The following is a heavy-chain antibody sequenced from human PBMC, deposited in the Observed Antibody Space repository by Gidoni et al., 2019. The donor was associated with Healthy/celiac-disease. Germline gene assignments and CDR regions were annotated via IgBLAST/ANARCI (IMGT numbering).Heavy chain of an antibody. CDR2: IWYDGSNK. CDR1: GFTFSSYG. J-gene: IGHJ4*02. CDR3: ARGFLYYDSSGYFFDY. V-gene: IGHV3-33*01. D-gene: IGHD3-22*01. Sequence: QVQLVESGGVVVQPGRSLRLSCDAYGFTFSSYGMHWVRQAPGKGLEWVAVIWYDGSNKYYADSVKGRFTISRDNSKNTLYLQMTSLRAEDTAVYYCARGFLYYDSSGYFFDYWGQGTLVTVSS.